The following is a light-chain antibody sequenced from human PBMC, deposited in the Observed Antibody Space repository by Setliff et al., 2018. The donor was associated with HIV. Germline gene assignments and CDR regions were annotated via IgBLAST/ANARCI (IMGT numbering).Light chain of an antibody. CDR3: SSYTSSGTRV. V-gene: IGLV2-14*01. CDR1: ISDIGGYNY. Sequence: LAQPASVSGSPGQSITISCTGTISDIGGYNYVSWYQHPPGKAPKLMIYEVSNRPSGVSNRFSGSKSGNTAYLTISGLQAEDEADYYCSSYTSSGTRVFGTGTKVTVL. CDR2: EVS. J-gene: IGLJ1*01.